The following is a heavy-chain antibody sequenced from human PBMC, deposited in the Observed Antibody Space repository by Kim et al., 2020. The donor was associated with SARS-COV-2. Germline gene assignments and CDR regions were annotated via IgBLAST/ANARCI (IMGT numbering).Heavy chain of an antibody. V-gene: IGHV4-34*01. D-gene: IGHD3-10*01. J-gene: IGHJ4*02. Sequence: SETLSLTCAVYGGSFSGYYWSWIRQPPGKGLEWIGEINHSGSTNYNPSLKSRVTISVDTSKNQFSLKLRSVTAADTAVYYCARSRDYYGSGSYYAVLDYWGQETLVTVSS. CDR2: INHSGST. CDR1: GGSFSGYY. CDR3: ARSRDYYGSGSYYAVLDY.